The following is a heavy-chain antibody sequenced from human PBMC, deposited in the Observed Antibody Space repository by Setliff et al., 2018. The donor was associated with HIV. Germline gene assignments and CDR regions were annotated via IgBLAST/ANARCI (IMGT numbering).Heavy chain of an antibody. J-gene: IGHJ4*02. V-gene: IGHV3-66*02. D-gene: IGHD6-13*01. CDR3: TKNLYSSRWSPLDY. Sequence: GGSLRLSCAASGFTFSDAWMSWVRQAPGKGLEWVSVIGSDNGGIQYADSVKGRFTISRDNSKNTLYLQMNSLRGEDTAVYYCTKNLYSSRWSPLDYWGQGTLVTVSS. CDR2: IGSDNGGI. CDR1: GFTFSDAW.